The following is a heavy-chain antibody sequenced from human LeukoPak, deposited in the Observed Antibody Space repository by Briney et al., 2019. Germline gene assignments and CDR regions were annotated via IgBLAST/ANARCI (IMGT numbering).Heavy chain of an antibody. CDR1: GDTVSGNSAG. Sequence: SQTLSLTRAISGDTVSGNSAGWSWIRQSPSRGLEWLGRTYYRSKWYNDYAISVKSRITVNPDTSKNQFSLQLNSVTPEDTAVYYCVREHYTSLWYTDYWGQGTLVTVSS. J-gene: IGHJ4*02. V-gene: IGHV6-1*01. CDR3: VREHYTSLWYTDY. CDR2: TYYRSKWYN. D-gene: IGHD6-19*01.